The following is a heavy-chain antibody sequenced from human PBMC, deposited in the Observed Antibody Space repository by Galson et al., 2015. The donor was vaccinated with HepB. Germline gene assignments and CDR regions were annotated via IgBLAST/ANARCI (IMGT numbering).Heavy chain of an antibody. CDR2: INGGNHNT. V-gene: IGHV1-3*01. CDR3: ARLDDSGYYWDY. D-gene: IGHD3-3*01. CDR1: GYTFTNFA. J-gene: IGHJ4*02. Sequence: LVKVSCKASGYTFTNFAIHWVRQAPGQRFEWMGWINGGNHNTRYSQRFQDRVTLTSDTSTSMVFLELSSLRSEDTALYYCARLDDSGYYWDYWGQGTLVTVSS.